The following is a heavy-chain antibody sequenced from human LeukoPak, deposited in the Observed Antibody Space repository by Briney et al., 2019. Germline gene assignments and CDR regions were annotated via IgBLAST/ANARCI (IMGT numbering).Heavy chain of an antibody. V-gene: IGHV3-66*01. D-gene: IGHD6-19*01. J-gene: IGHJ4*02. CDR1: GFTVSSNY. CDR2: IYGGGSA. CDR3: ARDGSGWSRD. Sequence: GGSLRLSCAASGFTVSSNYMNWVRQAPGRGLEWVSVIYGGGSAYYADSVKGRFTISRDSSKNTLYLQMNSLRAEDTAVYYCARDGSGWSRDWGQGTLVTVSS.